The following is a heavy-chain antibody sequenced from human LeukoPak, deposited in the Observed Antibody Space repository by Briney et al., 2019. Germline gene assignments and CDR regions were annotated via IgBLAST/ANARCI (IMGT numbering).Heavy chain of an antibody. CDR3: ARDQSWRYCSGGSCSWRFDY. CDR1: GYTFTSYG. D-gene: IGHD2-15*01. Sequence: ASVKVSCKASGYTFTSYGISWVRQAPGQGLEWMGWISAYNGNTNYSQKLQGRVTMTTDTSTSTAYMELRSLRSDDTAVYYCARDQSWRYCSGGSCSWRFDYWGQGTLVTVSS. J-gene: IGHJ4*02. CDR2: ISAYNGNT. V-gene: IGHV1-18*04.